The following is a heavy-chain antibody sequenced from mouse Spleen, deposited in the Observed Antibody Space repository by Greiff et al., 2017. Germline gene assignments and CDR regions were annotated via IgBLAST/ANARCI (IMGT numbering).Heavy chain of an antibody. Sequence: VKVVESGPGLVAPSQSLSITCTVSGFSLTSYGVDWVRQSPGKGLEWLGVIWGGGSTNYNSALKSRLSISKDNSKSQVFLKMNSLQTDDTAMYYCASGDGYDGWFAYWGQGTLVTVSA. CDR3: ASGDGYDGWFAY. D-gene: IGHD2-2*01. CDR2: IWGGGST. V-gene: IGHV2-6*01. CDR1: GFSLTSYG. J-gene: IGHJ3*01.